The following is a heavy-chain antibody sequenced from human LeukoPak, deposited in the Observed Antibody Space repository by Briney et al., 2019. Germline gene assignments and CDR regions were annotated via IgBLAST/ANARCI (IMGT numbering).Heavy chain of an antibody. D-gene: IGHD3-22*01. CDR2: IYPCDSDT. CDR1: GYSFTSYW. Sequence: GESLKISCKGSGYSFTSYWIGWVRQMPGKGLEWMGIIYPCDSDTRYSPSFQGQVTISADKSISTAYLQWSSLKASDTAMYYCARHRYYYDSSGYYFDYWGQGTLVTVSS. CDR3: ARHRYYYDSSGYYFDY. J-gene: IGHJ4*02. V-gene: IGHV5-51*01.